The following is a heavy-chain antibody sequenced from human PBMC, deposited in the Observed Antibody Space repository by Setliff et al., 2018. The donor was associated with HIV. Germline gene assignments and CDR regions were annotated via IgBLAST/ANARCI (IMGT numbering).Heavy chain of an antibody. Sequence: VKVSCKASGGTSNTYAINWVRQAPGQGLEWMGQVITILDITSYAQKFQGRVTITADESTNTMYMELSSLRSDDTAVYYCAGPRGDEAFDIWGQGTMVTVSS. CDR1: GGTSNTYA. CDR3: AGPRGDEAFDI. D-gene: IGHD3-10*01. V-gene: IGHV1-69*10. J-gene: IGHJ3*02. CDR2: VITILDIT.